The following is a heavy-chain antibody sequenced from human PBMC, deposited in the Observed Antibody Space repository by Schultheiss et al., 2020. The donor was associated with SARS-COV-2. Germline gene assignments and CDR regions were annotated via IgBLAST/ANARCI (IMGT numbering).Heavy chain of an antibody. CDR3: ARGRTLGSTSRTSASY. D-gene: IGHD2-2*01. Sequence: ASVKVSCKASGYTFTGYYMHWVRQAPGQGLEWMGWMNPNSGNTGYAQKFQGRVTMTRDTSISTAYMELSSLRSEDTAVYYCARGRTLGSTSRTSASYWGQGTLVTVAS. V-gene: IGHV1-8*02. J-gene: IGHJ4*02. CDR1: GYTFTGYY. CDR2: MNPNSGNT.